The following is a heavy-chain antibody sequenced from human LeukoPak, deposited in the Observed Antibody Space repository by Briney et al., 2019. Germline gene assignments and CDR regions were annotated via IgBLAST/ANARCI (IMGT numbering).Heavy chain of an antibody. CDR3: AATLGNSDTGLDY. CDR1: GGSISSYY. Sequence: SETLSLTCTVSGGSISSYYWSWIRQPPGKGLEWIGYIYYSGSTNYNPSLKSRVTISVDTSKNQFSLKLSSVTAADTAVYYYAATLGNSDTGLDYWGQGTLVTVSS. V-gene: IGHV4-59*01. D-gene: IGHD4-23*01. J-gene: IGHJ4*02. CDR2: IYYSGST.